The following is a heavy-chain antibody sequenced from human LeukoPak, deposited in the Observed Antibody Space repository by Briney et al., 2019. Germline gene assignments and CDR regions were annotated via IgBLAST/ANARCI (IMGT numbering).Heavy chain of an antibody. CDR3: AREYGAFGY. V-gene: IGHV4-61*01. D-gene: IGHD2-8*01. J-gene: IGHJ4*01. CDR2: IYYHGST. CDR1: GDPISGYSNYK. Sequence: PSETLSLTSSVSGDPISGYSNYKWTWIRQPPGKGLEWIGYIYYHGSTNYNPSLQSRVTFSVDTSKNQFSLKLTSVTAADTAVYYCAREYGAFGYRGQGTLVTVSS.